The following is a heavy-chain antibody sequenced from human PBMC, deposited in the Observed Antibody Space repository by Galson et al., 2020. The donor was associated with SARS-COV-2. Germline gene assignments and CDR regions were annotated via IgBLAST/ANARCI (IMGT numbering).Heavy chain of an antibody. V-gene: IGHV4-61*02. D-gene: IGHD1-26*01. J-gene: IGHJ4*02. CDR2: VYTAGRT. CDR3: ARESRWDLYFDH. Sequence: SETLSLTCTVSGASVSSGTYYWSWIRQPAGKGLEWIGRVYTAGRTIYNPSLKSRVTISVDTSKNQFSLRLSSVTAADAAVYYCARESRWDLYFDHWGQGTLVTVSS. CDR1: GASVSSGTYY.